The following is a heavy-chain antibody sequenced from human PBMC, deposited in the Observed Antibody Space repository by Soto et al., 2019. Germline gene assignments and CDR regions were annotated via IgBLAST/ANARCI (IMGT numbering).Heavy chain of an antibody. Sequence: GASVKVSCKASGGTFSSYAISWVRQAPGQGLEWMGGIIPIFVTANYAQKFQGRVTITADESTSTAYMELSSLRSEDTAVYYCARGRGMGATNWFDPWGQGTLVTVSS. J-gene: IGHJ5*02. CDR3: ARGRGMGATNWFDP. D-gene: IGHD1-26*01. CDR1: GGTFSSYA. CDR2: IIPIFVTA. V-gene: IGHV1-69*13.